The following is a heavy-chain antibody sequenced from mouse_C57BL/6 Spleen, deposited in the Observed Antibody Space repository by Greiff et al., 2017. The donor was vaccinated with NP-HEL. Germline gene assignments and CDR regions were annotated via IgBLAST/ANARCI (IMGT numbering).Heavy chain of an antibody. V-gene: IGHV1-69*01. CDR1: GYTFTSYW. J-gene: IGHJ1*03. CDR2: IDPSDSYT. CDR3: ARGVLRDWYFDV. D-gene: IGHD1-1*01. Sequence: QVQLKQSGAELVMPGASVKLSCKASGYTFTSYWMHWVKQRPGQGLEWIGEIDPSDSYTNYNQKFKGKSTLTVDKSSSTAYMQLSSLTSEDSAVYYCARGVLRDWYFDVWGTGTTVTVSS.